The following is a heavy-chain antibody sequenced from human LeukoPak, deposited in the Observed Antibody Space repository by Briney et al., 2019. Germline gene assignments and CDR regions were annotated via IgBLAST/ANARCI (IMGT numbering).Heavy chain of an antibody. J-gene: IGHJ3*02. CDR1: GYTFTGYY. CDR3: ASGRDYGDERGAFDI. CDR2: INPKSGDT. V-gene: IGHV1-2*02. D-gene: IGHD4-17*01. Sequence: GASVKVSCKASGYTFTGYYMHWVRQAPGQGLEWMGWINPKSGDTNYAQKFQGRVTMTRDTSISTAYMELSRLGSDDTAVYYCASGRDYGDERGAFDIWGQGTMVTVSS.